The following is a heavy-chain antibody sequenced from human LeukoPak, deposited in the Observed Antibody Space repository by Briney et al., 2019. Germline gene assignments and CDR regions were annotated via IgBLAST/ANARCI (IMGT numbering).Heavy chain of an antibody. Sequence: GSLRLSCAASGFTFSGSAMHWVRQASGKGLEWVGRIRSKANSYATAYAASVKGRFTISRDDSKNTAYLQMNSLKTEDTAVYYCTRDERDGYNWEYYFDYWGQGTLVTVSS. J-gene: IGHJ4*02. CDR1: GFTFSGSA. CDR2: IRSKANSYAT. D-gene: IGHD5-24*01. CDR3: TRDERDGYNWEYYFDY. V-gene: IGHV3-73*01.